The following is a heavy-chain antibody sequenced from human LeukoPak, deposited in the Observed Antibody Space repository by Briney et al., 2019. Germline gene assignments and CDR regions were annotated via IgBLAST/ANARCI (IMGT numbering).Heavy chain of an antibody. V-gene: IGHV4-59*12. D-gene: IGHD3-3*01. CDR2: IYYSGST. J-gene: IGHJ6*04. CDR1: GGSISSYY. CDR3: AREGYDFWSGYSV. Sequence: ASETLSLTCTVSGGSISSYYWSWIRQPPGKGLEWIGYIYYSGSTNYNPSLKSRVTISVDTSKNQFSLKLSSVTAADTAVYYCAREGYDFWSGYSVWGKGTTVTVSS.